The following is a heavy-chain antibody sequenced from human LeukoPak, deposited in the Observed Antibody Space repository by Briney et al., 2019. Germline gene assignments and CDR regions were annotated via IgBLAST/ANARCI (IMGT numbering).Heavy chain of an antibody. V-gene: IGHV4-39*01. Sequence: SETLSLTCTVSGVSISSSNSYWGWIRQPPGKGLEWIGSIYYTGNTYCNASLKSRVTISIDTSKNQISLRLTSVTAADTAVYYCARADTAMDLYYFDYWGQGALVTVSS. CDR2: IYYTGNT. CDR3: ARADTAMDLYYFDY. D-gene: IGHD5-18*01. CDR1: GVSISSSNSY. J-gene: IGHJ4*02.